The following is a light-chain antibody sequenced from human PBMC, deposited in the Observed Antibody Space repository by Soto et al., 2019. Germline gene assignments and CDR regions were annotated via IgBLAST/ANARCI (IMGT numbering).Light chain of an antibody. CDR2: GAS. J-gene: IGKJ1*01. CDR1: QSVSSSY. Sequence: EIVMTQSPATLSLSPGERATLSCRASQSVSSSYLSWYQQKPGQAPRLLIYGASSRATGIPDRFSGSGSGTDFTLTISRLEPEDFATYYCQHYNSYSEAFGQGTKVDIK. CDR3: QHYNSYSEA. V-gene: IGKV3D-7*01.